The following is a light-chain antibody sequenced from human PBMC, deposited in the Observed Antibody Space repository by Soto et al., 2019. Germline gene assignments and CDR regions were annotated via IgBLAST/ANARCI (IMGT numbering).Light chain of an antibody. J-gene: IGLJ3*02. Sequence: QFALTQPRSVSGAPGQSVTISCTGSSGDVGNYNYVSWYQQYPGKTPKFLIYDVTKRPSGVPDRFSGSKSGNTASLTISGLQAEDEADYYCCSYAGTYTWVFGGGTKLTVL. CDR2: DVT. V-gene: IGLV2-11*01. CDR3: CSYAGTYTWV. CDR1: SGDVGNYNY.